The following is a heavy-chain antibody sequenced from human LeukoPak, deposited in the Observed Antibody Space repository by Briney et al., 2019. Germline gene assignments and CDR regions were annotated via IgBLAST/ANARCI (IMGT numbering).Heavy chain of an antibody. D-gene: IGHD2-2*02. CDR1: GFSVNNND. J-gene: IGHJ4*02. CDR3: ARAPIFDY. CDR2: IYSGGST. Sequence: GGSLRLSCAAPGFSVNNNDMSWVRQAPGKGLEWVSVIYSGGSTYYSDSVKGRFTISRDNSKNTLYLQMNSLRAEDTAVYYCARAPIFDYWGQGTLVTVSS. V-gene: IGHV3-53*01.